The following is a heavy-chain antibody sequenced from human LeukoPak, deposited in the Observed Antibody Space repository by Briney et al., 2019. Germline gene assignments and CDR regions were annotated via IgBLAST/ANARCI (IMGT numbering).Heavy chain of an antibody. CDR2: INHSGST. J-gene: IGHJ4*02. CDR3: ASEGERYDSTFDY. D-gene: IGHD3-22*01. Sequence: SETLSLTCAVYGGSFSGYYWSWIRQPPGKGLEWIGEINHSGSTNYNPSLKSRVTISVDTSKNQFSLKLSSVTAADTAVYYCASEGERYDSTFDYWGQGTLVTVSS. CDR1: GGSFSGYY. V-gene: IGHV4-34*01.